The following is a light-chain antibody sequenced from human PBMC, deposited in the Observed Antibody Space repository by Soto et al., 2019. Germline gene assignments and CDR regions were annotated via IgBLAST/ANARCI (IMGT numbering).Light chain of an antibody. CDR1: SSNIGAGYD. CDR3: QSYSSSLSVV. CDR2: GKS. J-gene: IGLJ2*01. Sequence: QSVLTQPPSVSGSPGQRVTISCTGSSSNIGAGYDVHWYQQLPGTAPKLLIYGKSNRPSGVPDRFSGSKSGTSASLAITWLQAEDEADYYCQSYSSSLSVVFGGGTQLTVL. V-gene: IGLV1-40*01.